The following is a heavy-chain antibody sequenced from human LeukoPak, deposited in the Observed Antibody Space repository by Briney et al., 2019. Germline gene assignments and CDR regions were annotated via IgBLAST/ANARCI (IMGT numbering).Heavy chain of an antibody. D-gene: IGHD6-6*01. J-gene: IGHJ4*02. CDR1: GVSVSSHY. Sequence: PSETLSLTCTVSGVSVSSHYWSWIRQPPGKGLEWIGHTHYSGSTNYNPSLKSRVTISLDMSKNQFSLKLSSVTAADTAVYYCASIGPSIAARPDYWGQGTLVTVSS. V-gene: IGHV4-59*02. CDR2: THYSGST. CDR3: ASIGPSIAARPDY.